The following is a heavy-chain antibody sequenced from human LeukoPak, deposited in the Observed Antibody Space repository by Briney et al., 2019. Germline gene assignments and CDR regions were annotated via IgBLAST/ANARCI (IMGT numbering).Heavy chain of an antibody. D-gene: IGHD6-6*01. CDR2: INLNNGGT. CDR3: ARDDGRSSENAFDV. Sequence: GASVKVSCKSSGYSFTDYYMHWVRQAPGQGLEWMGWINLNNGGTKYAQKFQGRVTMTRDTSITTAYIELSRLTSDDTAVYYCARDDGRSSENAFDVWGQGTMVTVSS. CDR1: GYSFTDYY. J-gene: IGHJ3*01. V-gene: IGHV1-2*02.